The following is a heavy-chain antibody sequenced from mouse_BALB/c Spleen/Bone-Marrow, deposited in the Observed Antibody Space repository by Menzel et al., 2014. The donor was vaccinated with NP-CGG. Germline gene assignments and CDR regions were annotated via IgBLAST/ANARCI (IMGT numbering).Heavy chain of an antibody. V-gene: IGHV1S81*02. CDR1: GYTFTSYW. CDR2: INPSNGRT. CDR3: ARTYFDY. J-gene: IGHJ2*01. Sequence: QVQLKESGAELVKPGASVKLSCKASGYTFTSYWMHWVKQRPGQGLEWIGEINPSNGRTNYNEKFKSKATLTVDKSSSTPYMQLSSLTSEDSAVYYCARTYFDYWGQGTTLTVSS.